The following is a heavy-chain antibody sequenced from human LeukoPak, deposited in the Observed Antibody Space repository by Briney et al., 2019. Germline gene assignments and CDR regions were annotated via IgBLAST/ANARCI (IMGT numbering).Heavy chain of an antibody. CDR1: GFTFSSYA. CDR3: ARDRIPSIADGMDV. J-gene: IGHJ6*02. D-gene: IGHD6-6*01. CDR2: ISYDGSNK. V-gene: IGHV3-30*04. Sequence: GGSLRLSCAASGFTFSSYAMHWVRQAPGKGLEWVAVISYDGSNKYYADSVKGRFTISRDNSKNTLYLQMNSLRAEDTAVYYCARDRIPSIADGMDVWGQGTTVTVSS.